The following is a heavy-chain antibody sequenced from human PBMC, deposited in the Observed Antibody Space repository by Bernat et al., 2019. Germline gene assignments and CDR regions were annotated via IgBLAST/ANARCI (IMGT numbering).Heavy chain of an antibody. V-gene: IGHV3-30-3*01. D-gene: IGHD1-26*01. J-gene: IGHJ4*02. CDR2: ISSDGSGK. Sequence: QVQLVESGGSVVQPGRSLRLSCVASGFTFSTYAMHWVRQAPGKGLEWVAGISSDGSGKNSADSVKGRFTVSRDNAKNTLYLQMNRLRAEDTAVYYCARDMEGELLRFIVCGYWGQGTLVTVSS. CDR1: GFTFSTYA. CDR3: ARDMEGELLRFIVCGY.